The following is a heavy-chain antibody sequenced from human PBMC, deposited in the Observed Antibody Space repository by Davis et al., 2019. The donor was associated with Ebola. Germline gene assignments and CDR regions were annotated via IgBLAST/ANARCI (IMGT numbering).Heavy chain of an antibody. CDR2: ISGSGGST. V-gene: IGHV3-23*01. J-gene: IGHJ5*02. CDR3: AKLTIFGVVSWFDP. Sequence: GESLKISCAASGFTFSSYAMSWVRQAPGKGLEWVSAISGSGGSTYYAGSVKGRFTISRDNSKNTLYLQMNSLRAEDTAVYYCAKLTIFGVVSWFDPWGQGTLVTVSS. D-gene: IGHD3-3*01. CDR1: GFTFSSYA.